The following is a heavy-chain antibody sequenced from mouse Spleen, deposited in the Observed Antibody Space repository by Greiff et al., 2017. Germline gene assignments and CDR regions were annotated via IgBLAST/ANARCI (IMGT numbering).Heavy chain of an antibody. CDR2: ISSGGGNT. Sequence: EVQRVESGGGLVKLGGSLKLSCAASGFTFSSYAMSWVRQTPEKRLEWVATISSGGGNTYYPDSVKGRFTISRDNAKNTLYLQMSSLKSEDTAMYYCARHDDYDRYFDYWGQGTTLTVSS. CDR1: GFTFSSYA. D-gene: IGHD2-4*01. CDR3: ARHDDYDRYFDY. V-gene: IGHV5-9-3*01. J-gene: IGHJ2*01.